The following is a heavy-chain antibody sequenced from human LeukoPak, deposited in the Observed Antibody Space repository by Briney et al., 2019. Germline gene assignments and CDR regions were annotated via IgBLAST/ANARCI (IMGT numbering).Heavy chain of an antibody. V-gene: IGHV4-39*01. J-gene: IGHJ4*02. D-gene: IGHD6-13*01. CDR1: GGSISSGSYY. Sequence: SETLSLTCTVSGGSISSGSYYWGWIRQPPGKGLEWVGSIYCSGSTYYNPSLKSRVTISVDTSKKQFSLKLNSVTAADTAVYYCAREVAASSWSYWGQGTLVTVSS. CDR2: IYCSGST. CDR3: AREVAASSWSY.